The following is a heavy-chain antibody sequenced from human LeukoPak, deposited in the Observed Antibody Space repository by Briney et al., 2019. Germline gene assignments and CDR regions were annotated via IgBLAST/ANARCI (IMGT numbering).Heavy chain of an antibody. Sequence: GSVKVSCKASGYTLTRYYMHWVRQAPGQGLEWMGTINPSSGSTRYAQKFQGRVTMTRDTSTSTVYMEVSSLRSEDTAVYYCARDRGGVVSPSDYWGQGTLVTVSS. J-gene: IGHJ4*02. V-gene: IGHV1-46*03. D-gene: IGHD3-10*01. CDR1: GYTLTRYY. CDR3: ARDRGGVVSPSDY. CDR2: INPSSGST.